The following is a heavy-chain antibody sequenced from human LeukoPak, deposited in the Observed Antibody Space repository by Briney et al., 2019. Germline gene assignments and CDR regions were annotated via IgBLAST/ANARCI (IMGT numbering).Heavy chain of an antibody. CDR1: GFTFTTHW. D-gene: IGHD1-26*01. J-gene: IGHJ3*02. CDR2: IYPGDSDT. V-gene: IGHV5-51*01. CDR3: ARRYSGHDAFDI. Sequence: GESLKISCKGSGFTFTTHWIGWMRQMPGNGLEWMGIIYPGDSDTRYSPSFQGQVTISVDKSITTAYLQWSSLKASDTAMYYCARRYSGHDAFDIWGQGTMVTVSS.